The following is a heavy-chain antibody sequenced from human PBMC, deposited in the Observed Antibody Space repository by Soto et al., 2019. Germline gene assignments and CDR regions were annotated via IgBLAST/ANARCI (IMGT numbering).Heavy chain of an antibody. J-gene: IGHJ5*02. CDR2: TSGSGGST. CDR1: GFTFSSYA. Sequence: GGSLRLSCASSGFTFSSYAMSWVRQAPGKGLEWVSATSGSGGSTYYADSVKGRFTISRDNSKNTLYLQMNSLRAEDTAVYYCAKESASITIFGAFNWFDPWGQGTLVTVSS. D-gene: IGHD3-3*01. CDR3: AKESASITIFGAFNWFDP. V-gene: IGHV3-23*01.